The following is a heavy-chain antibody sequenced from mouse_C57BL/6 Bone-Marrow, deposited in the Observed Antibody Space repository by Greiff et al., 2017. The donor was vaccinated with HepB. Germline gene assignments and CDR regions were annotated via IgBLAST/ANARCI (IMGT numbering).Heavy chain of an antibody. CDR3: ARQDYYGSPLGY. J-gene: IGHJ2*01. CDR1: GFTFSSYG. CDR2: ISSGGSYT. D-gene: IGHD1-1*01. Sequence: EVQRVESGGDLVKPGGSLKLSCAASGFTFSSYGMSWVRQTPDKRLEWVATISSGGSYTYYPDSVKGRFTISRDNAKNTLYLQMSSLKSEDTAMYYCARQDYYGSPLGYWGQGTTLTVSS. V-gene: IGHV5-6*01.